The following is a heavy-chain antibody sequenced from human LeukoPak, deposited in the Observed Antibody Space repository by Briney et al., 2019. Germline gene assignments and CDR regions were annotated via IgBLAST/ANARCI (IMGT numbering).Heavy chain of an antibody. D-gene: IGHD4-17*01. CDR3: ARSDYGDYEGQYYFDY. CDR2: ISHSGST. V-gene: IGHV4-34*01. Sequence: SETLSLTCTVYGGSFSGYYWSWIRQPPGKGLEWIGEISHSGSTNYNPSLKSRVTISVDISKNQFSLELSSVTAADTAVYYCARSDYGDYEGQYYFDYWGQGTLVTVSS. CDR1: GGSFSGYY. J-gene: IGHJ4*02.